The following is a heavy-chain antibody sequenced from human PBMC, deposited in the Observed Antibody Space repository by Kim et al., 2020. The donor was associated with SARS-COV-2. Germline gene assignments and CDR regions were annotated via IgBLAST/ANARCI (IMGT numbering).Heavy chain of an antibody. Sequence: GGSLRLSCAASGFTFSSYWMSWVRQAPGKGLEWVANIKQDGSEKYYVDSVKGRFTISRDNAKNSLYLQMNSLRAEDTAVYYCASLQTGSGSYYYYYYGMDVWVQGTTVTVSS. D-gene: IGHD3-10*01. V-gene: IGHV3-7*01. CDR2: IKQDGSEK. J-gene: IGHJ6*02. CDR1: GFTFSSYW. CDR3: ASLQTGSGSYYYYYYGMDV.